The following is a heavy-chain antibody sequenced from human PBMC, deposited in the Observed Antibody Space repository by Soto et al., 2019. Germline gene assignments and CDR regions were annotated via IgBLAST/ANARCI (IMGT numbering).Heavy chain of an antibody. CDR1: GYTFTSYY. V-gene: IGHV1-46*01. D-gene: IGHD2-21*02. J-gene: IGHJ6*02. Sequence: ASVKVSCKASGYTFTSYYMHWVRQAPGQGLEWMGIINPSGGSTSYAQKFQGRVTMTRDTSTSTVYMELSSLRSEDTAVYYCARDGATYCGGDCYGYYYYGMDVWAQGTTVTVSS. CDR3: ARDGATYCGGDCYGYYYYGMDV. CDR2: INPSGGST.